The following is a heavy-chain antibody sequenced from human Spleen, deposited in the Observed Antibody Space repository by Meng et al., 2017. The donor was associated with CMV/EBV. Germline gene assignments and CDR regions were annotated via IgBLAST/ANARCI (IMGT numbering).Heavy chain of an antibody. CDR3: ARGGGPYCSGGSCYSIFDY. V-gene: IGHV1-69*05. Sequence: SVKVSCKASGGTFSSYAISWVRQAPGQGLEWMGGIIPIFGTANYAQKFQGRVTITTDESTSTAYMELSSLRSEDTAVYYCARGGGPYCSGGSCYSIFDYWGQGTLVTVSS. D-gene: IGHD2-15*01. CDR1: GGTFSSYA. CDR2: IIPIFGTA. J-gene: IGHJ4*02.